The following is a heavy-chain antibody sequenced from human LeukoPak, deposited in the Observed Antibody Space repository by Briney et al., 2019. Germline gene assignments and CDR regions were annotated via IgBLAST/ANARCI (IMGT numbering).Heavy chain of an antibody. J-gene: IGHJ5*02. CDR3: ARPGSSGFTEGFDP. V-gene: IGHV4-39*01. Sequence: SETLSLTCTVSGGSISSSSYYWGWIRQPPGKGLEWIGSIYYSGSTYYNPSLKSRVTISVDTSKNQFSLKLSSVTAADTAVYYCARPGSSGFTEGFDPWGQGTLVTVSS. CDR2: IYYSGST. D-gene: IGHD6-19*01. CDR1: GGSISSSSYY.